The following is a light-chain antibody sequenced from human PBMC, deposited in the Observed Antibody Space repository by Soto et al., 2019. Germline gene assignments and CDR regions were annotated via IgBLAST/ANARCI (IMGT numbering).Light chain of an antibody. Sequence: ALTQPASVSGSPGQSITISCTGTSSDVGGYNYVSWYQQHPGKAPKLMIYDVSNRPSGVSNRFSGSKSGNTASLTIPGLQAEDEADYYCSSYTSSSPYVFGTGTKVTVL. CDR1: SSDVGGYNY. CDR2: DVS. V-gene: IGLV2-14*01. J-gene: IGLJ1*01. CDR3: SSYTSSSPYV.